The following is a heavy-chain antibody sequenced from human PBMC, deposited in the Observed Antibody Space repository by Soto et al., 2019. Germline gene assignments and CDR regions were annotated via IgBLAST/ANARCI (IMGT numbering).Heavy chain of an antibody. D-gene: IGHD6-19*01. V-gene: IGHV3-30-3*01. CDR3: ARDKSPYSSGWHNRHFAY. CDR2: TSYDGSNK. J-gene: IGHJ4*02. CDR1: GFTFSSYA. Sequence: QVQLVESGGGVVQPGRSLRLSCAASGFTFSSYAMHWVRQAPGKGLEWVAVTSYDGSNKYCADSVKGRFTISRDNSKMYLQMNSLRTEDTAVYYCARDKSPYSSGWHNRHFAYWGQGTLVTVSS.